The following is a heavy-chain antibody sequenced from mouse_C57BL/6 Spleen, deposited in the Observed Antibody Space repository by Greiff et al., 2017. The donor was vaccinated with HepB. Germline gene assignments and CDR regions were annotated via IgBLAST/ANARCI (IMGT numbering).Heavy chain of an antibody. CDR2: INPNNGGT. J-gene: IGHJ1*03. CDR1: GYTFTDYY. D-gene: IGHD1-1*01. CDR3: ARLFITTVVATDWYFDV. V-gene: IGHV1-26*01. Sequence: VQLQQSGPELVKPGASVKISCKASGYTFTDYYMNWVKQSHGKSLEWIGDINPNNGGTSYNQKFKGKATLTVDKSSSTAYMELRSLTSEDSAVYYCARLFITTVVATDWYFDVWGTGTTVTVSS.